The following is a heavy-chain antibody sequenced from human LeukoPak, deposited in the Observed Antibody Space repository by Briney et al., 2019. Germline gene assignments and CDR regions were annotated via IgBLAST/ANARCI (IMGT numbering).Heavy chain of an antibody. CDR1: GFTVSSNY. D-gene: IGHD6-19*01. Sequence: GGSLRLSCAASGFTVSSNYMSWVRQAPGKGLEWVSVIYSGGSTYYADSVKGRFTLSRDNSKNTLYLQMNSLRAEDTAVYYCARTAGYSSGWSFDPWGQGTLVTVSS. CDR2: IYSGGST. V-gene: IGHV3-66*01. J-gene: IGHJ5*02. CDR3: ARTAGYSSGWSFDP.